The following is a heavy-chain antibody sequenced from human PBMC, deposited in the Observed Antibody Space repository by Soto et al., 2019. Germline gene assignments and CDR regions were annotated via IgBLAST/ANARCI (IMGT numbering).Heavy chain of an antibody. CDR3: ARHLGSSGYSAYDY. CDR1: GGSISSSSYY. V-gene: IGHV4-39*01. Sequence: QLQLQESGPGRVKPSETLSLTCIVSGGSISSSSYYWGWIRQPPGKGLEWIGSISHTGSTYYNPSLKGRVTIAVDTSMNQFSLKVSAVTAADTAVYYCARHLGSSGYSAYDYWGQGTLVTVSS. CDR2: ISHTGST. D-gene: IGHD3-22*01. J-gene: IGHJ4*02.